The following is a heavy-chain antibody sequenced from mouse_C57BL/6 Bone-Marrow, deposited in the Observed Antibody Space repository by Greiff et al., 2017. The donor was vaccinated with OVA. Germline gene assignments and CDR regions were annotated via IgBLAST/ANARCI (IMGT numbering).Heavy chain of an antibody. CDR1: GYTFTGYW. CDR2: ILPGSGST. V-gene: IGHV1-9*01. D-gene: IGHD1-1*01. J-gene: IGHJ4*01. Sequence: VQLQQSGAELMKPGASVKLSCKATGYTFTGYWIEWVKQRPGHGLEWIGEILPGSGSTNYNEKFKGQATFTADSSSNTTYMQLSSLTTEDSAIYYWARPPDYGREKDAMYYWGQGTSVTVSS. CDR3: ARPPDYGREKDAMYY.